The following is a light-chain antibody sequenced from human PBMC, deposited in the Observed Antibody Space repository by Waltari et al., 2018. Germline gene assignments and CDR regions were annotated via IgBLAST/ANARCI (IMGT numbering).Light chain of an antibody. V-gene: IGKV1-9*01. CDR3: QQHNSNPWT. CDR1: QGISSY. Sequence: DIQMTQSPSSLSASVGDRVTITCRASQGISSYLAWYQQKSGKAPKLLIYKASTLQSGVPSRFSGSGSGTDFTLTINSLQPEDFATYYCQQHNSNPWTFGQGTKVEIK. CDR2: KAS. J-gene: IGKJ1*01.